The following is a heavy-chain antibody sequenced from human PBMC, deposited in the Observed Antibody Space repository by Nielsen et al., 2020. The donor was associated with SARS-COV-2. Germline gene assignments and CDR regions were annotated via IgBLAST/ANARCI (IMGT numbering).Heavy chain of an antibody. CDR1: GGTFSSYA. V-gene: IGHV1-69*01. J-gene: IGHJ4*02. CDR2: IIPIFGTA. Sequence: KVSCKASGGTFSSYAISWVRQAPGQGLEWMGGIIPIFGTANYAQKFQGRVTITADESTSTAYMELSSLRAEDTAVYYCAKHRGSPLLDFDYWGQGTLVTVSS. CDR3: AKHRGSPLLDFDY. D-gene: IGHD3-10*01.